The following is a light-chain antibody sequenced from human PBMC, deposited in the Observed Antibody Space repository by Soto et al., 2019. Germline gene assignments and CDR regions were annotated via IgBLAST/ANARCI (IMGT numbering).Light chain of an antibody. CDR1: SIDVGIYNY. Sequence: QSVLTQPASVSGSPGQSIAISCTGSSIDVGIYNYVSWYQQHPGKVPKLIIYEVTNRPSGVSNRFSGSKSGNTASLTISGLQAEDEADYYCSSYTTSSTRVFGTGNKVTVL. CDR2: EVT. CDR3: SSYTTSSTRV. V-gene: IGLV2-14*01. J-gene: IGLJ1*01.